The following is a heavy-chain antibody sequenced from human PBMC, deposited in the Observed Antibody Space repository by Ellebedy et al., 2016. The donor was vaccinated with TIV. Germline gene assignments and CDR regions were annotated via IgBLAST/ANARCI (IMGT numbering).Heavy chain of an antibody. D-gene: IGHD3-10*01. V-gene: IGHV1-2*02. CDR1: GYTFTGYY. J-gene: IGHJ6*02. CDR3: ASRDTMVRGVITPVPYYYYYYGMDV. Sequence: AASVKVSCKASGYTFTGYYMHWVRQAPGQGLEWMGWINPNSGGTNYAQKFQGRVTMTRDTSISTAYMELSRLRSEDTAVYYCASRDTMVRGVITPVPYYYYYYGMDVWGQGTTVTVSS. CDR2: INPNSGGT.